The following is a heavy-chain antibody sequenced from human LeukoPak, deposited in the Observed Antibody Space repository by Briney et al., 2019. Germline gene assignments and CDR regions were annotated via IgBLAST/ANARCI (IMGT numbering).Heavy chain of an antibody. Sequence: ASVKVSCKASGYTFTSYDINWVRQATGQGLEWMGWMNPNSGNTGYAQKFQGRVTMTRNTSISTAYMELSSLRSEDTAVYYCARGGGLDYDSWSGSTPFDYWGQGTLVTVSS. CDR2: MNPNSGNT. V-gene: IGHV1-8*01. CDR3: ARGGGLDYDSWSGSTPFDY. J-gene: IGHJ4*02. D-gene: IGHD3-3*01. CDR1: GYTFTSYD.